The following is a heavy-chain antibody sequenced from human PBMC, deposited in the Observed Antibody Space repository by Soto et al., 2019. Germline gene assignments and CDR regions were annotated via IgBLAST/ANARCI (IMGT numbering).Heavy chain of an antibody. CDR1: GYTFTSYD. CDR2: MNPNSGNT. Sequence: QVQLVQSGAEVKKPGASVKVSCKASGYTFTSYDINWVRQATGQGLEYLGWMNPNSGNTAYVQKFQGRVTMTWDTSITTAYMELSSLRSEDTALYFCARGIKYGAYSRWFDPWGQGTLVTFSS. V-gene: IGHV1-8*01. CDR3: ARGIKYGAYSRWFDP. D-gene: IGHD4-17*01. J-gene: IGHJ5*02.